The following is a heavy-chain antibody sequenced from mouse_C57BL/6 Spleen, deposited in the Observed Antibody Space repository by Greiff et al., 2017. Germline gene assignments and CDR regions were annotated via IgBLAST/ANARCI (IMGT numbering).Heavy chain of an antibody. CDR3: ARTTGFDY. V-gene: IGHV1-59*01. Sequence: VQLQQPGAELVRPGTSVKLSCKASGYTFTSYWMHWVKQRPGQGLEWIGVIDPSDSYTNYNQKFKGKATLTVDTSSSTAYMQLSSLTSEDSAVYYCARTTGFDYWGQGTTLTVSS. J-gene: IGHJ2*01. D-gene: IGHD4-1*01. CDR2: IDPSDSYT. CDR1: GYTFTSYW.